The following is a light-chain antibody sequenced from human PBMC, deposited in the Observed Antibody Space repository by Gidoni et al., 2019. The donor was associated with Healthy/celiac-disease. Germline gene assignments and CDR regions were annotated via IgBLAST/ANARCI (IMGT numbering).Light chain of an antibody. CDR3: QQYGSSPWT. CDR2: GAS. Sequence: VLSHSPGTLSLSPGEKPTLSCRASQSVSSSYLAWYQQKPGQAPRLLIYGASSRATGIPDRFSGSGSGTDFTLTISRLEPEDFAVYYCQQYGSSPWTFGQGTKVEIK. J-gene: IGKJ1*01. CDR1: QSVSSSY. V-gene: IGKV3-20*01.